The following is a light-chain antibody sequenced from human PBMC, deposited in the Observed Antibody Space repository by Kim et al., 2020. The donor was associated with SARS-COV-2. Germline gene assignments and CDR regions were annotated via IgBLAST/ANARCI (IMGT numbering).Light chain of an antibody. CDR2: GAS. J-gene: IGKJ1*01. Sequence: EIVLTQSPGTLSLSPGERATLSCRASQSVSSNYLAWYQQKPGQAPRLLIYGASTRATGIPDRFSGSGSGTDFTLTISRLEPEDFAVYYCPQYGSSPRTFGQGTKVDI. V-gene: IGKV3-20*01. CDR3: PQYGSSPRT. CDR1: QSVSSNY.